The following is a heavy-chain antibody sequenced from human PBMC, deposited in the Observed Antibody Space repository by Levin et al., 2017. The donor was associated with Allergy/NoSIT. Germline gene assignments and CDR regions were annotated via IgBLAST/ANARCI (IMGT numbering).Heavy chain of an antibody. CDR1: GFSLSPSGVG. CDR2: IYWDDDK. J-gene: IGHJ4*02. V-gene: IGHV2-5*02. CDR3: AHIREVRGVIAHFDY. D-gene: IGHD3-10*01. Sequence: VSGPTLVKPTQTLTLTCTFSGFSLSPSGVGVGWIRQPPGKALEWLALIYWDDDKRYSPSLKSRRTITKDTSKNQVVLTMTNMDPVDTATYYCAHIREVRGVIAHFDYWGQGTLVTVSS.